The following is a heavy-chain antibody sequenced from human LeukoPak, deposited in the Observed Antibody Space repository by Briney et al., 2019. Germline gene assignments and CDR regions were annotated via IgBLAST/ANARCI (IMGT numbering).Heavy chain of an antibody. J-gene: IGHJ5*02. D-gene: IGHD2-15*01. CDR2: ISSDSGAR. Sequence: GGSLRLSCGASGLTFSTYTMNWVRQAPGKGLEWVTYISSDSGARYYADSVKGRFTISRDNAKNSLYLQMNSLRAEDTAVYYCARATQPGFDPWGQGTLVTVSS. V-gene: IGHV3-48*01. CDR1: GLTFSTYT. CDR3: ARATQPGFDP.